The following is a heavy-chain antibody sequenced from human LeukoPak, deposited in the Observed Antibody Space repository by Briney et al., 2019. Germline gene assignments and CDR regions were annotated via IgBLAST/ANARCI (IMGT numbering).Heavy chain of an antibody. CDR3: AKDSSPPQITMLRGVITPLDY. Sequence: GGSLRLSCAASGFTFSSYGMHWVRQAPGKGLEWVAFIHYDGSNKYYADSVKGRFTISRDNSRNTLYLQMNSLRAEDTALYYCAKDSSPPQITMLRGVITPLDYWGQGTLVTVSS. J-gene: IGHJ4*02. CDR2: IHYDGSNK. V-gene: IGHV3-30*02. CDR1: GFTFSSYG. D-gene: IGHD3-10*01.